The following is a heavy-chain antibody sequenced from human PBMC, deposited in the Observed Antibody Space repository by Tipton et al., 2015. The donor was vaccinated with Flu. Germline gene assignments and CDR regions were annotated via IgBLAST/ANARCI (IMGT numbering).Heavy chain of an antibody. Sequence: LRLSCTVSGDSISRGSCYYNWVRQPAGEGLEWIGRIYTNTNTNYNASLKSRVTISIDRSKNQFSLTLTSVTAADAAMYYCARGDYGDYDHEADAFDIWGQGTLVSVS. D-gene: IGHD4-17*01. J-gene: IGHJ3*02. V-gene: IGHV4-61*02. CDR1: GDSISRGSCY. CDR3: ARGDYGDYDHEADAFDI. CDR2: IYTNTNT.